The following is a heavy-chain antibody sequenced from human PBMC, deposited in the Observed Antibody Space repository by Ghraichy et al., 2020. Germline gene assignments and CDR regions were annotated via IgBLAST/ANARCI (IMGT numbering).Heavy chain of an antibody. Sequence: SETLSLTCAVSGYSISSAYYWGWIRQPPGKGLEWIGILYHSGSTYYNPSLKSRVTIPVDTSKNQFFLKLNSVTAADTAVYYGAGISDYLNYWGQGARVSVSA. D-gene: IGHD3-10*01. CDR2: LYHSGST. CDR1: GYSISSAYY. CDR3: AGISDYLNY. V-gene: IGHV4-38-2*01. J-gene: IGHJ4*02.